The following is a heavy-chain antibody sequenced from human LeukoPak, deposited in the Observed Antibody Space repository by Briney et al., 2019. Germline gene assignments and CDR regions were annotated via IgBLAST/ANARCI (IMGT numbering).Heavy chain of an antibody. CDR3: VQEARRDGYKLAPVAEH. D-gene: IGHD5-24*01. Sequence: GGSLRLSCAASGFTFNIYAMSWVRQAPGKGLEWVSAISETSRKTYYADSVKGRFTISRDNSKNTLYLQMNGLRDEDTAVYYCVQEARRDGYKLAPVAEHWGQGTLVTVFS. CDR1: GFTFNIYA. J-gene: IGHJ1*01. V-gene: IGHV3-23*01. CDR2: ISETSRKT.